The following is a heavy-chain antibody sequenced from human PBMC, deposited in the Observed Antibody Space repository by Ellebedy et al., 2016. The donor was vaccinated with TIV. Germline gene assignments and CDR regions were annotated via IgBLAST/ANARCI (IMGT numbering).Heavy chain of an antibody. CDR3: ARQKPPIFGVASYAFDI. V-gene: IGHV4-4*02. CDR1: GGSISSSNW. CDR2: IYHSGST. J-gene: IGHJ3*02. D-gene: IGHD3-3*01. Sequence: SETLSLTCTVSGGSISSSNWWSCVRQPPGKGLEWIGEIYHSGSTNYNPSLKSRVTISVDTSKNQFSLKLSSVTAADTAVYYCARQKPPIFGVASYAFDIWGQGTMVTVSS.